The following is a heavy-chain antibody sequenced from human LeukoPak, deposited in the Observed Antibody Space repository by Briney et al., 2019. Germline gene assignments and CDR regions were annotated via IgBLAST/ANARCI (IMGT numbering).Heavy chain of an antibody. CDR2: ISYDGSNK. CDR3: AKDPYGDYGY. Sequence: PGGSLRLSCAASGFTFSSYGMHWVRQAPGKGLEWVAVISYDGSNKYYADSVKGRFTISRGNSKNTLYLQMNSLRAEDTAVYYCAKDPYGDYGYWGQGTLVTVSS. CDR1: GFTFSSYG. V-gene: IGHV3-30*18. J-gene: IGHJ4*02. D-gene: IGHD4-17*01.